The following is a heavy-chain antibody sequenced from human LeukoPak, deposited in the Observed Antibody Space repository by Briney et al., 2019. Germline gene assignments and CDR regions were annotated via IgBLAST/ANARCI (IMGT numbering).Heavy chain of an antibody. CDR2: IYSGGNT. CDR1: GFTVSSNY. CDR3: ARDRTMVRGVPAFDY. Sequence: GGSLRLSCAASGFTVSSNYMSWVRQAPGEGLEWVSVIYSGGNTYYADSVKGRFTISRDNSKNTLYLQMNSLRAEDTAVYYCARDRTMVRGVPAFDYWGQGTLVTVSS. D-gene: IGHD3-10*01. V-gene: IGHV3-66*01. J-gene: IGHJ4*02.